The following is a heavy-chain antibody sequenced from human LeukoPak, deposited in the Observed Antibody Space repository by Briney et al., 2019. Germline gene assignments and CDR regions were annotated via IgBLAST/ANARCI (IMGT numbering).Heavy chain of an antibody. Sequence: GGSLRLSCAASGFTFSSHGMPWVRQAPGKGLEWVAVIWYDGSNKYYADSVKGRFTISRDNSKNTLYLQMNSLRAEDTAVYYCARDPMVRGKSYFDYWGQGTLVTVSS. CDR3: ARDPMVRGKSYFDY. J-gene: IGHJ4*02. CDR1: GFTFSSHG. V-gene: IGHV3-33*01. CDR2: IWYDGSNK. D-gene: IGHD3-10*01.